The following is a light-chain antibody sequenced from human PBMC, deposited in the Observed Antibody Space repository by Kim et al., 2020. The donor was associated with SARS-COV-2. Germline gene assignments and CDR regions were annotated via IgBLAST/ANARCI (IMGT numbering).Light chain of an antibody. CDR1: QSVSRY. J-gene: IGKJ2*01. CDR2: SIS. Sequence: EIVLTQSPGTLSLSPGERAALSCRPSQSVSRYLAWYQQKPGQAPRLLIYSISTRATGIPDRFTGSGSGTDFTLTISSLQPEDFATYYCQQSYSTPRTFGQGTKLEI. V-gene: IGKV3-20*01. CDR3: QQSYSTPRT.